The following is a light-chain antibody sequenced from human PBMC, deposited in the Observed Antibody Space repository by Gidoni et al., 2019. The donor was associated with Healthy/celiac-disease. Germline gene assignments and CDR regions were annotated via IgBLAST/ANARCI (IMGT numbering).Light chain of an antibody. CDR1: QSISSY. Sequence: MSQSPSSLSASVGDSVTITCRASQSISSYLNWYQQKPGKAPKLLIYAASSLQSGVPSRFSGSGSGPDFTLTISSLQPEDFATYYCQQSYSTPHTFGQGTKLEIK. CDR2: AAS. J-gene: IGKJ2*01. V-gene: IGKV1-39*01. CDR3: QQSYSTPHT.